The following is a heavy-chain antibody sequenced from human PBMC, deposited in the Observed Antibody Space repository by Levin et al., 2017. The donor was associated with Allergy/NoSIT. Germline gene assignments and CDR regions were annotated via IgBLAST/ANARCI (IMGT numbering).Heavy chain of an antibody. CDR1: GFTFSSYS. V-gene: IGHV3-48*01. D-gene: IGHD4-17*01. Sequence: GESLKISCAASGFTFSSYSMNWVRQAPGKGLEWVSYISSSSSTIYYADSVKGRFTISRDNAKNSLYLQMNSLRAEDTAVYYCAREVEWDGDYVAAGYFDLWGRGTLVTVSS. CDR3: AREVEWDGDYVAAGYFDL. CDR2: ISSSSSTI. J-gene: IGHJ2*01.